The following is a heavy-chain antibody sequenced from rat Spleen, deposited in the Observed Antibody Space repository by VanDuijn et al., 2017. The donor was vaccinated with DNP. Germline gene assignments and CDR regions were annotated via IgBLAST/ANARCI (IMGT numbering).Heavy chain of an antibody. CDR1: GFTFSDYY. Sequence: EVQLVESGGGLVQPGRSLKLSCAASGFTFSDYYMAWVRQAPTKGLEWVATIIYDGSSTFYRDSVTGRFTISRDFAKSTLYLQMDSLRSEDSDTYYCTTRGNYGGYDYWGQGVMVTVSS. D-gene: IGHD1-11*01. CDR2: IIYDGSST. J-gene: IGHJ2*01. CDR3: TTRGNYGGYDY. V-gene: IGHV5S10*01.